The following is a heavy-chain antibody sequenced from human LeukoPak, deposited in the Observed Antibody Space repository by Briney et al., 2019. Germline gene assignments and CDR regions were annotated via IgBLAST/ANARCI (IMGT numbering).Heavy chain of an antibody. CDR1: GGSISSSSYY. J-gene: IGHJ5*02. CDR3: ARAPARQNWFDP. CDR2: IYYSGST. V-gene: IGHV4-39*07. D-gene: IGHD6-6*01. Sequence: SETLSLTCTVSGGSISSSSYYWGWIRQPPGTGLEWIGSIYYSGSTYYNPSLKSRVTISVDTSKNQFSLKLSSVTAADTAVYYCARAPARQNWFDPWGQGTLVTVSS.